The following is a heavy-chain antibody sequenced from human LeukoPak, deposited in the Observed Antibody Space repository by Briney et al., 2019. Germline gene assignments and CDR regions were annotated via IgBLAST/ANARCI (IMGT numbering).Heavy chain of an antibody. V-gene: IGHV3-53*01. CDR1: GFTVSCNY. CDR3: ARDLPIDY. J-gene: IGHJ4*02. CDR2: IYSGGST. Sequence: GSLRLSCSTSGFTVSCNYMSWVRQAPGKGLEWGSVIYSGGSTYYAYSVKGRFTISRDNSKNTLYLQMNSLRAEDTAVYYCARDLPIDYWGQGTLVTVSS.